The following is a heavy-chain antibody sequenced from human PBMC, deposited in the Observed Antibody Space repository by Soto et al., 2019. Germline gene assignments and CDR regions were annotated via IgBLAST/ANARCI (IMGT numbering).Heavy chain of an antibody. CDR3: AREFRGSQWTKPDNYLAP. CDR1: GVTFMSYV. V-gene: IGHV1-69*06. J-gene: IGHJ5*02. D-gene: IGHD1-1*01. Sequence: QMQLVQSGAEVRKPGSSVKVSCKASGVTFMSYVISWVRQAPGQGLEWMGGIIPLLGTTNYAQKFRDRVTITADRSTDTSYMELSSLRSDDTAVYYCAREFRGSQWTKPDNYLAPWGQGTPVTVSS. CDR2: IIPLLGTT.